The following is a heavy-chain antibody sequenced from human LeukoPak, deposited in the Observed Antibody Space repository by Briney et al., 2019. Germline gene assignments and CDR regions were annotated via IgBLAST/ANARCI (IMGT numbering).Heavy chain of an antibody. CDR3: AKTYYDIVTGYFDY. CDR2: ISGSGAST. CDR1: GFTFSSYA. J-gene: IGHJ4*02. Sequence: GGSLRLSCAASGFTFSSYAMSWVRQAPEKGLEWVSTISGSGASTYYADSVKGRFTISRDNSKNTLYLQMNSLRAEDTAVYYCAKTYYDIVTGYFDYWGQGTLVTVSS. V-gene: IGHV3-23*01. D-gene: IGHD3-9*01.